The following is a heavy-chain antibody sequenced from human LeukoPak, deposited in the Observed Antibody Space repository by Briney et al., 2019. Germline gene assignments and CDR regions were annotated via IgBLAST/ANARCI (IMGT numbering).Heavy chain of an antibody. CDR2: ISGSGGST. D-gene: IGHD2-15*01. J-gene: IGHJ5*02. CDR3: AKHPRGGSGGRLNWFDP. Sequence: PGGSLRLSCAASGFTFSSYAMSWVRQAPGKGLEWVSAISGSGGSTYYADSVKGRFTISRDNSKNTLYLQMNSLRAEDTAVYYCAKHPRGGSGGRLNWFDPWGQGTLVTVSS. CDR1: GFTFSSYA. V-gene: IGHV3-23*01.